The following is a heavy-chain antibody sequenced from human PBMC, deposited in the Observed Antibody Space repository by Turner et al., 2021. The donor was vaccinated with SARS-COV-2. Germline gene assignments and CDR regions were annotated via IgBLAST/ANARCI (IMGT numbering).Heavy chain of an antibody. Sequence: EVQLLESGGGLVQPGGSLRLSCAASGFTFSTSAISWVRQAPGKGLEGVSTISGGGDRTNYADSVRGRFTISRDNSKNTLYLQMNSLRAEDTAAYYCARKPSSGGRNPFDYWGQGTLVTVSS. CDR1: GFTFSTSA. CDR3: ARKPSSGGRNPFDY. V-gene: IGHV3-23*01. D-gene: IGHD2-15*01. J-gene: IGHJ4*02. CDR2: ISGGGDRT.